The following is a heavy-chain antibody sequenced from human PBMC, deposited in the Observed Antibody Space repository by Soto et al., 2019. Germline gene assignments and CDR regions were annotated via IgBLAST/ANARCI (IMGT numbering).Heavy chain of an antibody. D-gene: IGHD1-1*01. J-gene: IGHJ4*02. CDR1: GFTFDAYG. CDR3: ARIQLDTIMALDY. V-gene: IGHV3-33*01. CDR2: VWSNGNLK. Sequence: QVQLVESGGGVVQPGGSLRLSCAASGFTFDAYGFHWVRQAPGKGLEWVAVVWSNGNLKYYADSVKGRFTISRDSSKSALNLKMNSLRADDTAVYYCARIQLDTIMALDYGGQGPLVTVSS.